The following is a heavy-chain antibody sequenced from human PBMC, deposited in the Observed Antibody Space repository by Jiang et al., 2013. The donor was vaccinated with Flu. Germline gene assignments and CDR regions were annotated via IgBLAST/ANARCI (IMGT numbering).Heavy chain of an antibody. CDR3: ARDSRTTAINHDY. J-gene: IGHJ4*02. V-gene: IGHV1-18*04. Sequence: SGAEVKEPGASVKVSCKASGYTFSDYGISWVRQAPGQGLEWMGWISAYNGNTKYGEKVQGRVTMTTDTSRSTAYMELRSLRSDDTAVYYCARDSRTTAINHDYWGQGTLVTVSS. CDR2: ISAYNGNT. CDR1: GYTFSDYG. D-gene: IGHD1-1*01.